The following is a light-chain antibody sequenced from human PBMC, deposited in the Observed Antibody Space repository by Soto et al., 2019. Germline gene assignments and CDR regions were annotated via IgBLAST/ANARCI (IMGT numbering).Light chain of an antibody. CDR3: HQYGSSPYT. CDR2: GAS. CDR1: PSVSSSY. Sequence: EIVLTQSPGTLSLSPGERSTLSCRASPSVSSSYLAWCQQKPGQAPRRLIYGASSRATGIPDRFSGSGSGTDFTITISRLEPEDFAVYYCHQYGSSPYTFGQGTKLEIK. V-gene: IGKV3-20*01. J-gene: IGKJ2*01.